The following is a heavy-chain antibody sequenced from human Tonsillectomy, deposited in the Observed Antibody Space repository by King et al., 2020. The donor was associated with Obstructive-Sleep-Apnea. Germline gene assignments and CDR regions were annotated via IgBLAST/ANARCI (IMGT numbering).Heavy chain of an antibody. J-gene: IGHJ4*02. D-gene: IGHD6-13*01. Sequence: QLQESGPGLVKPSQTLSLTCTVSGGSISSGGYYWSWIRQHPGKGLEWIGYIYYSGSTYYNPALQSRVTISVDTSKNQFSLKLTSMTAADTAVYYCAGGSSSWHFFDYWGQGTLVTVSS. CDR3: AGGSSSWHFFDY. CDR1: GGSISSGGYY. V-gene: IGHV4-31*03. CDR2: IYYSGST.